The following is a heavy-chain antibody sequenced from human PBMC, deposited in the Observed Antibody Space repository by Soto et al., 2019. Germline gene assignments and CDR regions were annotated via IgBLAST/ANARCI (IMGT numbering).Heavy chain of an antibody. CDR1: SGSIITTNW. V-gene: IGHV4-4*02. D-gene: IGHD3-16*01. CDR2: IYHSGSP. J-gene: IGHJ3*01. CDR3: ARKPDVAPAKVGGGYVFDV. Sequence: QVQLQESGPGLVKPSGTLSLTCAASSGSIITTNWWSWVRQSPGRGLQWIGDIYHSGSPKYNPSLKRRVSISIDKSKDRFFLTLTSVTAADTAVYYCARKPDVAPAKVGGGYVFDVWGQGTMVTVSS.